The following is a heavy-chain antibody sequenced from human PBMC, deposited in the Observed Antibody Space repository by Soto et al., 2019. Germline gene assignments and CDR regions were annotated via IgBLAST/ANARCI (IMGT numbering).Heavy chain of an antibody. V-gene: IGHV1-69*13. CDR2: IIPIFGTA. Sequence: ASVKVSCKASGGTFSSYAISWVRQAPGQGLEWMGGIIPIFGTANYAQKFQGRVTITADESTSTAYMELSSLRSEDTAVYYRARGGGPDIVLIYPFDPWGQGTLVTVSS. CDR1: GGTFSSYA. CDR3: ARGGGPDIVLIYPFDP. J-gene: IGHJ5*02. D-gene: IGHD2-8*01.